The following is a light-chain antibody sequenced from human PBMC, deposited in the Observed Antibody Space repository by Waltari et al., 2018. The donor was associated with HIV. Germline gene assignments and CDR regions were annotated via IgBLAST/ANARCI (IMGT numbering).Light chain of an antibody. CDR1: NSRDKY. J-gene: IGLJ2*01. CDR2: RDT. CDR3: QAWDSSSSTVV. V-gene: IGLV3-1*01. Sequence: SYELTQPPSVSVSPGQTARIPCSGDNSRDKYACWYQPKPGQSPVLVLYRDTKRPSGMPERFSGSNSGNTATLTISGTQAMDEADYYCQAWDSSSSTVVFGGGTKLTVL.